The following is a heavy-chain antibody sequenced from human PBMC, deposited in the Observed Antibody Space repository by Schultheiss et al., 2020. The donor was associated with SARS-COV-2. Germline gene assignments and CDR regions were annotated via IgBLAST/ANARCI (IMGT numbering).Heavy chain of an antibody. D-gene: IGHD7-27*01. CDR1: GFTFGDYA. Sequence: GESLKISCTASGFTFGDYAMSWFRQAPGKGLEWVSAISGSGGSTYYADSVKGRFTISRDNSMNTLFLQMNSLRVDDTAVYYCAIDPNWGSGDSWGQGTLVTVSS. J-gene: IGHJ5*01. CDR2: ISGSGGST. V-gene: IGHV3-23*01. CDR3: AIDPNWGSGDS.